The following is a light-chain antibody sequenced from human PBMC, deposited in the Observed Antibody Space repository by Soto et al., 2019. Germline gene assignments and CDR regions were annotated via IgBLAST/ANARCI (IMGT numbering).Light chain of an antibody. CDR3: QQRYSTPRT. CDR1: QSISSY. J-gene: IGKJ1*01. V-gene: IGKV3-11*01. Sequence: EIVLTQSPATLSLSPGERATLSCRASQSISSYLIWYQQKPGQAPKLLIYAASSRATGVPSRFSGSGSGTDFTLTISSLEPEDFAVYYCQQRYSTPRTFGQGTKVEIK. CDR2: AAS.